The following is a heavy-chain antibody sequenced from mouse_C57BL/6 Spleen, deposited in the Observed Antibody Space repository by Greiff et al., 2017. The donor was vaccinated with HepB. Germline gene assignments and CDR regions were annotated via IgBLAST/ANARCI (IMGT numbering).Heavy chain of an antibody. D-gene: IGHD2-4*01. CDR3: ARTWDMIAAY. V-gene: IGHV1-76*01. Sequence: QVQLQQSGAELVRPGASVKLSCKASGYTFTDYYINWVKQRPGQGLEWIARIYPGSGNTYYNEKFKGKATLTAEKSSSTAYMQLSSLTSEDSAVYFCARTWDMIAAYWGQGTLVTVSA. J-gene: IGHJ3*01. CDR1: GYTFTDYY. CDR2: IYPGSGNT.